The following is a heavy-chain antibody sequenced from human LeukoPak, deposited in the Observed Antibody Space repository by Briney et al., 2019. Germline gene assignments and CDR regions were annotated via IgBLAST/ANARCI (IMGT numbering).Heavy chain of an antibody. D-gene: IGHD3-10*01. CDR3: ARVGEYGSGSYLLY. V-gene: IGHV1-2*02. CDR2: INPNSGGT. Sequence: ASVKVSCKASGYTFTGYYIHWVRQAPGQGLEWMGWINPNSGGTNYAQKFQGRVTMTRDTSISTAYMELSRLRSDDTAVYYCARVGEYGSGSYLLYSGQGTLVTVSS. J-gene: IGHJ4*02. CDR1: GYTFTGYY.